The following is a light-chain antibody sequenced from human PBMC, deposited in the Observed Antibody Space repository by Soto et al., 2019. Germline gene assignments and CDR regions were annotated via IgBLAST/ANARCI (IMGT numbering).Light chain of an antibody. CDR3: SSYSGTNNFGV. V-gene: IGLV2-8*01. CDR2: EVN. Sequence: PPSASGSPGQSVTISCTGTNSDIGGYIYVSWYRQYPGEAPKLLIYEVNKRSSGVPDRFSGSKSGNTASLTVSGLQADDEAHYYCSSYSGTNNFGVFGTGTKVTVL. J-gene: IGLJ1*01. CDR1: NSDIGGYIY.